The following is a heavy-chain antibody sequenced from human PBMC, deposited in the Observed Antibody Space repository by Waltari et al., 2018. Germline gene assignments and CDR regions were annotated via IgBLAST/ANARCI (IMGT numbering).Heavy chain of an antibody. CDR2: LCGRHGGT. V-gene: IGHV3-23*01. CDR3: AKCEVVGTNFACLRFDS. Sequence: EVQLSESGGGLVQPGGSLRLSCTTSGFTFSAYGMTWVRQAPGKGLEWVSGLCGRHGGTCYAESVRGRFTMSRDNSKNTLYLEMNSLRGEDTAVYYCAKCEVVGTNFACLRFDSWGQGTLVTVSS. CDR1: GFTFSAYG. D-gene: IGHD2-15*01. J-gene: IGHJ5*01.